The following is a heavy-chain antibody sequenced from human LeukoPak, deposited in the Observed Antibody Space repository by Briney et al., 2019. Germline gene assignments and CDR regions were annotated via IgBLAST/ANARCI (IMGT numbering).Heavy chain of an antibody. J-gene: IGHJ4*02. V-gene: IGHV1-69*06. Sequence: SVKVSCKASGYTFTGHHIHWVRQAPGQGLEWMGGIIPIFGTANYAQKFQGRVTITADKSTSTAYMELSSLRSEDTAVYYCARERGGGGSYDYWGQGTLVTVSS. CDR2: IIPIFGTA. CDR1: GYTFTGHH. D-gene: IGHD1-26*01. CDR3: ARERGGGGSYDY.